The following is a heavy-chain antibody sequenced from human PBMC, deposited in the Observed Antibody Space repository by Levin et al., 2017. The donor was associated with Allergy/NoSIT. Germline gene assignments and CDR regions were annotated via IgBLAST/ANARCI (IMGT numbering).Heavy chain of an antibody. V-gene: IGHV1-69*13. CDR2: FIPMYGTA. Sequence: ASVKVSCKASGGTFSNYFAVTWLRQAPGQGLEWVGGFIPMYGTANYAQSVQGRATITADESATTGYLDLRSLKSDDTAVYFCARATTPLMAARFDQWGQGTLVTVSS. J-gene: IGHJ4*02. CDR3: ARATTPLMAARFDQ. CDR1: GGTFSNYFA. D-gene: IGHD2-8*01.